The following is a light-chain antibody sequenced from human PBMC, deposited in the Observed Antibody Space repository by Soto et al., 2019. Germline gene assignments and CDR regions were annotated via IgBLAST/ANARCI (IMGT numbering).Light chain of an antibody. Sequence: QSVLTQSPSASASLGASVKLTCTLSSGHSSYAIAWHQQQPEKGPRYLMKLNSDGSHSKGDGIPDRFSGSSSGAERYLTISGLQSADEAVYSCQRWGTRIQLLGGGTKLTV. CDR3: QRWGTRIQL. CDR2: LNSDGSH. V-gene: IGLV4-69*01. J-gene: IGLJ2*01. CDR1: SGHSSYA.